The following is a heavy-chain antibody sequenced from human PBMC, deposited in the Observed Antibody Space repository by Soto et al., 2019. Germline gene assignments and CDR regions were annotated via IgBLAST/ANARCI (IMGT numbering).Heavy chain of an antibody. Sequence: LRLSWAASGVTFSSYEMNWVRQAPGKGLEWVSYISSSGSTIYYADSVKGRFTISRDNAKNSLYLQMNSLRAEDTAVYYCARETHSSPFDPWGQGTLVTVSS. V-gene: IGHV3-48*03. CDR2: ISSSGSTI. D-gene: IGHD6-13*01. J-gene: IGHJ5*02. CDR1: GVTFSSYE. CDR3: ARETHSSPFDP.